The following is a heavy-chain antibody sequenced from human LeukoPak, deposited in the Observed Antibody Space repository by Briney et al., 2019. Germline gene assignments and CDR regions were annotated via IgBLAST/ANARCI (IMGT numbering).Heavy chain of an antibody. Sequence: SETLSLTCTVSGGSISSYYWSWIRQPAVKALEWIGRIYTSGSTNYNPSLKSRVTMSVDTSKNQFSLKLSSVTAADTAVYYCARDLYSYGSEYFDYWGQGTLVTVSS. D-gene: IGHD5-18*01. CDR1: GGSISSYY. CDR2: IYTSGST. J-gene: IGHJ4*02. CDR3: ARDLYSYGSEYFDY. V-gene: IGHV4-4*07.